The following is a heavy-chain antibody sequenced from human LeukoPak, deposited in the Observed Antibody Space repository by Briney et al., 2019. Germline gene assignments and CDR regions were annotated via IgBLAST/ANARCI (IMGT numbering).Heavy chain of an antibody. J-gene: IGHJ4*02. CDR3: ARVYEYSSGRYRNDY. CDR1: GFTLSSCW. Sequence: GGSLRLSCAASGFTLSSCWMSWVRQAPGKGLEWVANINRDASEKYFVDSVKGRFTISRDNAKNSLYLQMNSLRVEDTAVYYCARVYEYSSGRYRNDYWGQGTLVTVSS. V-gene: IGHV3-7*01. CDR2: INRDASEK. D-gene: IGHD6-19*01.